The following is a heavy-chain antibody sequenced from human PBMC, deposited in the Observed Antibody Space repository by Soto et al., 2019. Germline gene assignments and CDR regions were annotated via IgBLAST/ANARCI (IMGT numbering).Heavy chain of an antibody. V-gene: IGHV1-18*01. CDR3: ARDFTGWPPDGVDY. Sequence: ASVKVSCKACRYTFTSYALSSLRQAPGQGLEWMGWISAYNGNTNYAQNLRGRVTMTTDATTRTAYMELRSLRYDDTAMYYCARDFTGWPPDGVDYWGQGTQVTVSS. CDR2: ISAYNGNT. CDR1: RYTFTSYA. D-gene: IGHD3-16*01. J-gene: IGHJ4*02.